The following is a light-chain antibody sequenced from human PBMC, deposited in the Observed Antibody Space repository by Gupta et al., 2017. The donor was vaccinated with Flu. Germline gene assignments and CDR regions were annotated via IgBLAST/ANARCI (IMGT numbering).Light chain of an antibody. CDR3: QSYDSSLSAYV. V-gene: IGLV1-40*01. Sequence: QPVLTQPPSVSGAPGQRVTISCAGGSSNIVAGVAVHWYQQLPGTAPKLLIYGNTNRPSGVPDRFSGSKSGTSASLAITWLPAGDEAAYSCQSYDSSLSAYVFGTGTKVTVL. J-gene: IGLJ1*01. CDR2: GNT. CDR1: SSNIVAGVA.